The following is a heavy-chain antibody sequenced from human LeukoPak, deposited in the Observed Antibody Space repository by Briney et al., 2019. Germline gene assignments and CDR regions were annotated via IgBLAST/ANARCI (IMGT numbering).Heavy chain of an antibody. CDR3: ARVGYSSSSPYFDY. CDR2: IYTSGST. J-gene: IGHJ4*02. V-gene: IGHV4-4*07. D-gene: IGHD6-6*01. CDR1: GGSISSYY. Sequence: SETLSLTCTVSGGSISSYYWSWIRQPAGKGLEWIGRIYTSGSTNYNPSLKSRVTISVDTSKNQFSLKLSSVTAADTAVYYCARVGYSSSSPYFDYWGQGTLVTVSS.